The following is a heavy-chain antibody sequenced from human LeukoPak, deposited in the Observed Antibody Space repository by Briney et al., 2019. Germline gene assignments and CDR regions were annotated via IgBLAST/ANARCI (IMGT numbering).Heavy chain of an antibody. J-gene: IGHJ4*02. Sequence: GGSLRLSCAASGFTFSSYSMNWVRQAPGKGLEWVSYISSSSSTIYYADSVKGRFTISRDNSKNTLYLQMNSLRAEDTAVYYCARDIVVVTAIPFANDYWGQGTLVTVSS. CDR1: GFTFSSYS. CDR3: ARDIVVVTAIPFANDY. V-gene: IGHV3-48*04. CDR2: ISSSSSTI. D-gene: IGHD2-21*02.